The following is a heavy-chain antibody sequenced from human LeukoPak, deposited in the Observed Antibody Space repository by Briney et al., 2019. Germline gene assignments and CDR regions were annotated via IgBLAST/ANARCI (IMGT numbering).Heavy chain of an antibody. CDR1: GGSISSHY. Sequence: TSETLSLTCTVSGGSISSHYWSWIRQPPGKGLEWIGYIYYSGSTNYNPSLKSRVTISVDTSKNQFSLKLSSVTAADTAVYYCAREYVYDFWSRYYTGWFDPWGQGTLVTVSS. J-gene: IGHJ5*02. V-gene: IGHV4-59*11. CDR3: AREYVYDFWSRYYTGWFDP. D-gene: IGHD3-3*01. CDR2: IYYSGST.